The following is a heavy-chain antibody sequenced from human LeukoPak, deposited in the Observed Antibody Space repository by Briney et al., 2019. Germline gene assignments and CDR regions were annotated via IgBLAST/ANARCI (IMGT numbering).Heavy chain of an antibody. Sequence: PGRSLRLSCAVSGFTFSSYAMHWVRQAPGKGREWVGGFDPEDGETIYAQTFQGRVTMTKDTSTDTAYMELSSLRSEDTAVYYCATLGGWGQGTLVTVSS. CDR3: ATLGG. V-gene: IGHV1-24*01. J-gene: IGHJ4*02. CDR2: FDPEDGET. CDR1: GFTFSSYA.